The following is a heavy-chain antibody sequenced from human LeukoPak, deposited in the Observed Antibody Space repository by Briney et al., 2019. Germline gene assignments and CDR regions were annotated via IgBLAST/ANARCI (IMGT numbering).Heavy chain of an antibody. J-gene: IGHJ3*02. V-gene: IGHV1-18*01. D-gene: IGHD2-2*01. CDR2: ISAYNGNT. CDR1: GYTFTSYG. CDR3: AREGGLGYCSSTSCSASDAFDI. Sequence: ASVKVSCKASGYTFTSYGISWVRQAPGQGLEWLGWISAYNGNTNYAQKLQGRVTMTTDTSTSTGYMEMRSLRSDDTAVYYCAREGGLGYCSSTSCSASDAFDIWGQGTMVTVSS.